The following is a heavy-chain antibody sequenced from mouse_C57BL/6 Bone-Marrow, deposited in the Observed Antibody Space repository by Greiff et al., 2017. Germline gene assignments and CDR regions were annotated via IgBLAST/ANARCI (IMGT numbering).Heavy chain of an antibody. J-gene: IGHJ3*01. CDR2: IYPRSGNT. Sequence: ESGAELARPGASVKLSCKASGYTFTSYGISWVKQRTGQGLEWIGEIYPRSGNTYYNEKFKGKATLTADKSSSTAYMELRSLTSEDSAVYFCARWGGDAWFAYWGQGTLVTVSA. CDR1: GYTFTSYG. CDR3: ARWGGDAWFAY. D-gene: IGHD3-3*01. V-gene: IGHV1-81*01.